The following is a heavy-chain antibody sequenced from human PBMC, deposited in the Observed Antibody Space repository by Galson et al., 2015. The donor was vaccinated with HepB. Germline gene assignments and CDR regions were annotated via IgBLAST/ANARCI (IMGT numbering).Heavy chain of an antibody. CDR1: GYTFTSYG. D-gene: IGHD3-10*01. V-gene: IGHV1-18*04. CDR2: ISAYNGNT. Sequence: SVKVSCKASGYTFTSYGISWVRQAPGQGLEWMGWISAYNGNTNYAQKLQGRVTMTTDTSTSTAYMELRGLRSDDTAVYYCARLGHYYGSGSYLTLGYYYYYGMDVWGQGTTVTVSS. J-gene: IGHJ6*02. CDR3: ARLGHYYGSGSYLTLGYYYYYGMDV.